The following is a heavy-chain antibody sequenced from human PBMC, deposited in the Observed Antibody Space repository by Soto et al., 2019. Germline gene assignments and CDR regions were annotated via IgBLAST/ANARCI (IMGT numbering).Heavy chain of an antibody. CDR3: ARDQEQWGGFDY. CDR1: GFTFSSYA. D-gene: IGHD3-16*01. CDR2: ISYDGSNK. V-gene: IGHV3-30-3*01. Sequence: QVQLVESGGGVVQPGRSLRLSCAASGFTFSSYAMHWVRQAPGKGLEWVAVISYDGSNKYYADSVKGRFTISRDNSKNTLYLQMSRLRAEDTAVYYWARDQEQWGGFDYWGPGTLVTVSS. J-gene: IGHJ4*02.